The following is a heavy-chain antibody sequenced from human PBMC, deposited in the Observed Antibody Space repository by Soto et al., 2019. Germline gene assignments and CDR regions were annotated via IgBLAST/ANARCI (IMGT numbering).Heavy chain of an antibody. D-gene: IGHD3-22*01. J-gene: IGHJ4*02. CDR1: GGTFSSYA. V-gene: IGHV1-69*12. CDR2: VIPIFGTA. Sequence: QVQLVQSGAEVKKPGSSVKVSCKASGGTFSSYAISWVRQAPGQGLEWMGGVIPIFGTANYAQKFQGRVTIXXDXSXXPAYMELSSLRSEDTAVYYCARIANYYDSSGYLGYWGQGTLVTVSS. CDR3: ARIANYYDSSGYLGY.